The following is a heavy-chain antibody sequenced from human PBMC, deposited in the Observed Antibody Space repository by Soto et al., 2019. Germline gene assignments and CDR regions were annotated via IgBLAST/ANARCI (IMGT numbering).Heavy chain of an antibody. CDR2: SIPIFGTA. J-gene: IGHJ6*02. CDR3: ARGRGYSGDDHYYYFDMDV. V-gene: IGHV1-69*13. D-gene: IGHD5-12*01. Sequence: GASVKVSCKASGGTFNNYPITWVRQAPGAGLEWMGGSIPIFGTANDAQKFQGRVTISVDESTSTAYMELSSLRSEDTAVYYCARGRGYSGDDHYYYFDMDVWGQGTTVTVSS. CDR1: GGTFNNYP.